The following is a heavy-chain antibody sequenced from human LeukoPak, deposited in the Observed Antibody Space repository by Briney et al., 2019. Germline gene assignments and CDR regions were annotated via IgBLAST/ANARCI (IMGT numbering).Heavy chain of an antibody. V-gene: IGHV3-48*03. Sequence: GGSLRLSCAASGFTFSSYAMNWVRQAPGKGLEWVSYITNSGRSTNYADAVKGRFTISRDNTKKSVYLEMTDLRPEDTAVYYCAREASGNYYVFDSWGQGTRVTVSS. CDR1: GFTFSSYA. D-gene: IGHD1-26*01. CDR2: ITNSGRST. J-gene: IGHJ4*02. CDR3: AREASGNYYVFDS.